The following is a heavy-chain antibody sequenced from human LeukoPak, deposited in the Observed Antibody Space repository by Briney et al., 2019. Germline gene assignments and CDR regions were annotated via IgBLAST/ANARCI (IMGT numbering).Heavy chain of an antibody. CDR3: ARGGYNWDTDAGWFDP. Sequence: GGSLRLSCAASGFTFSSYSMNWVRQAPGKGLEWVSTISAGGDNTYYADSVKGRFTVSRDNSKNTLYLQMNSLRVEDTAVYYCARGGYNWDTDAGWFDPWGLGTLVTVSS. J-gene: IGHJ5*02. CDR1: GFTFSSYS. CDR2: ISAGGDNT. V-gene: IGHV3-23*01. D-gene: IGHD1/OR15-1a*01.